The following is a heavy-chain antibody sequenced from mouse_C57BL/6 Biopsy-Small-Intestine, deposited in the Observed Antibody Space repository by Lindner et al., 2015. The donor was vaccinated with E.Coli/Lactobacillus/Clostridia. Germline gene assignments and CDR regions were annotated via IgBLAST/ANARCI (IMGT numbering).Heavy chain of an antibody. D-gene: IGHD2-5*01. CDR3: ARGEYSRGWFDY. V-gene: IGHV1-37*01. Sequence: VQLQESGPELVKPWGFSEDILQGFWFLYLLTYFMNVGRNRAMEKSLEWIGRINPYNGDVFYNQKFKGKATLTVDKSSNTAHMELLSLTPEDFAVYFCARGEYSRGWFDYWGHGTLVTVSA. CDR2: INPYNGDV. CDR1: FLYLLTYF. J-gene: IGHJ3*01.